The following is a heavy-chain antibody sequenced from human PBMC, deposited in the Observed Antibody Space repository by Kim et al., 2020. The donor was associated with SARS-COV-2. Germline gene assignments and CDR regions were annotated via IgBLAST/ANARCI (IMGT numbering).Heavy chain of an antibody. CDR1: GYTFETFS. V-gene: IGHV1-3*01. J-gene: IGHJ5*02. D-gene: IGHD3-10*01. Sequence: ASVKVSCKASGYTFETFSLYWVRQAPGQRFEWMGWINGGNVNTRYSQNFQGRVTITRDTSAPTSYMELISLTSKDTAVYYCAREGSGSHNWFDPWGQGT. CDR3: AREGSGSHNWFDP. CDR2: INGGNVNT.